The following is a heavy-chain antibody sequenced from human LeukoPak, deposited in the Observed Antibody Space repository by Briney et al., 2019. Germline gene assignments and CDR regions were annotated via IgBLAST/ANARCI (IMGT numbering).Heavy chain of an antibody. Sequence: GGSLRLSCAASGFTFTNYAMHWVRQTPGKGLEWVDLISSDGSKNIYADPVKGRFTVSRDNSKNTLYLQMNSLRAEDTAVYYCVKGLVQTTMSYSVDYWGQGALVTVSS. J-gene: IGHJ4*02. CDR1: GFTFTNYA. V-gene: IGHV3-30*18. CDR3: VKGLVQTTMSYSVDY. D-gene: IGHD1-1*01. CDR2: ISSDGSKN.